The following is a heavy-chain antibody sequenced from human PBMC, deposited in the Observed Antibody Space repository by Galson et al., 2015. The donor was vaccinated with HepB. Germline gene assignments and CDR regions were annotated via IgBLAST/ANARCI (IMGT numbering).Heavy chain of an antibody. CDR2: ISPYNGNT. Sequence: SVKVSCKASGYTFTSYDITWVRQAPGQGLEWMGWISPYNGNTKYAQKFQGRVTMTTDTSTSTAYMGVRSLRSDDTAVYYCARDRERKYYYDSSGYWIDLWGQGTLVTASS. V-gene: IGHV1-18*04. J-gene: IGHJ5*02. D-gene: IGHD3-22*01. CDR1: GYTFTSYD. CDR3: ARDRERKYYYDSSGYWIDL.